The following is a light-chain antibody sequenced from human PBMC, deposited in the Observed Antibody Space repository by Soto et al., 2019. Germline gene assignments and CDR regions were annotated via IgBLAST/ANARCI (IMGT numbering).Light chain of an antibody. J-gene: IGLJ1*01. CDR3: SSHTSSSSLYV. CDR1: SSDVGGYNY. CDR2: EVS. Sequence: QSVLTQPASVSGSPGQSITISCTGTSSDVGGYNYVSWYQQYPGKAPKLMIYEVSNRPSGVSNRFSGSKSGNTASLTISGLQAEDEADYYCSSHTSSSSLYVFGIGTKVTVL. V-gene: IGLV2-14*01.